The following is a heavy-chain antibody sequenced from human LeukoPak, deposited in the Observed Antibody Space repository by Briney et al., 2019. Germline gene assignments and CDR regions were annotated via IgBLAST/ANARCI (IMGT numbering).Heavy chain of an antibody. Sequence: ASVKVSCKASGYSFTGYYMHWVRQDPGQGLEWMGRINPNSGGTDYAQNFQGRVTMTRDTSITTAYMELSRLRSDDTAVYYCARLASGSSPFDYWGQGTLVTVSS. D-gene: IGHD3-10*01. J-gene: IGHJ4*02. V-gene: IGHV1-2*06. CDR3: ARLASGSSPFDY. CDR2: INPNSGGT. CDR1: GYSFTGYY.